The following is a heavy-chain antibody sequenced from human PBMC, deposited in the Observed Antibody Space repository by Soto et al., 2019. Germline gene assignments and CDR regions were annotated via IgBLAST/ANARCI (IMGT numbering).Heavy chain of an antibody. V-gene: IGHV3-74*01. CDR2: IDNDGGRT. J-gene: IGHJ4*02. CDR3: ARDVQFQSFDY. CDR1: GFTFSNYW. D-gene: IGHD4-4*01. Sequence: GGSLRLSCAASGFTFSNYWMHWVRQVPGEGLVWVSRIDNDGGRTSYADSVKGRFTISRDNARSTRYLQMDSLRAEDTAVYYCARDVQFQSFDYWGPGTLVTVSS.